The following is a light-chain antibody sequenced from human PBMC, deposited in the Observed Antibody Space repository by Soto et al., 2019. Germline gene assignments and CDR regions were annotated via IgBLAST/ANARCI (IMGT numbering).Light chain of an antibody. CDR2: DAS. CDR1: QSVSSY. V-gene: IGKV3-11*01. Sequence: EIVLTQSPATLSLSPGERATLSCRASQSVSSYLAWYQQKPGQAPRLLIYDASNRATGIPARFSGSGSETAYTLTISSLEHEDFAVYYCQQRSNWPPYTFGQGTKLEIK. J-gene: IGKJ2*01. CDR3: QQRSNWPPYT.